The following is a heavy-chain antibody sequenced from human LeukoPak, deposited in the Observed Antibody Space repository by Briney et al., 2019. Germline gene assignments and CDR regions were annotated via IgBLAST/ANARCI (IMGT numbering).Heavy chain of an antibody. CDR1: GYTFTSYY. CDR2: INPSGGST. CDR3: ARTESERENTAMVDYYYYGMDV. J-gene: IGHJ6*04. D-gene: IGHD5-18*01. Sequence: GASAKVSCKASGYTFTSYYMHWVRQAPGQGLEWMGIINPSGGSTSYAQKFQGRVTMTRDTSTSTVYMELSSLRSEDTAVYYCARTESERENTAMVDYYYYGMDVWGKGTTVTVSS. V-gene: IGHV1-46*01.